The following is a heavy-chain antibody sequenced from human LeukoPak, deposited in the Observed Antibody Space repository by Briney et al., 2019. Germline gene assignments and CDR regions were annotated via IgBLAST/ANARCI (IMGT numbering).Heavy chain of an antibody. D-gene: IGHD4-11*01. V-gene: IGHV3-23*01. J-gene: IGHJ4*02. CDR2: ISGSGGST. CDR1: GFTCSSYA. Sequence: PGGSLRLSCAASGFTCSSYAMSWVRQAPGKGLEWVSAISGSGGSTYYADSVKGRFTISRDNSKNTLYLQMNSLRAEDTAVYYCARIDYSNYARGYWGQGTLVTVSS. CDR3: ARIDYSNYARGY.